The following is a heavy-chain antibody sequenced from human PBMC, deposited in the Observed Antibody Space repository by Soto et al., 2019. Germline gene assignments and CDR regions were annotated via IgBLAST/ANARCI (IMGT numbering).Heavy chain of an antibody. CDR2: IYHSGST. Sequence: QVQLQESGPGLVKPSGTLSLTCAVSGGSISSSNWWSWVRQPPGKGLEWIGEIYHSGSTKYNLSLKSRVTISVDKSKNQFSLKLSSVTAADTAVYYCASVRGGYYYGMDVWGQGTTVTVSS. J-gene: IGHJ6*02. CDR1: GGSISSSNW. CDR3: ASVRGGYYYGMDV. V-gene: IGHV4-4*02. D-gene: IGHD3-10*02.